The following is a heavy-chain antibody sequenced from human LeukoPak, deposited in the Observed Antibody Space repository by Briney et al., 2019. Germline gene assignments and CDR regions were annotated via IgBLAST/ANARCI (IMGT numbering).Heavy chain of an antibody. CDR2: INQDGSEK. CDR3: ARGGTSGYSSTRHFWGGNYYFDY. J-gene: IGHJ4*02. D-gene: IGHD2-2*01. CDR1: GFNFNTYW. V-gene: IGHV3-7*01. Sequence: PGGSLRLSCAASGFNFNTYWMSWVRQAPGQGLEWVANINQDGSEKYYLDSAKGRFTISRDNARNSLYLQVNSLRAEDTAVYYCARGGTSGYSSTRHFWGGNYYFDYWGQGSLVTVSS.